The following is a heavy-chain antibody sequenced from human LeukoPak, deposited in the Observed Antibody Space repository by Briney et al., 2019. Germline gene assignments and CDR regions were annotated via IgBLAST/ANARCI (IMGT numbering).Heavy chain of an antibody. CDR2: INPNSGGT. D-gene: IGHD2-15*01. J-gene: IGHJ4*02. CDR1: GYTFTGYY. V-gene: IGHV1-2*02. Sequence: GASVKVSCKASGYTFTGYYMHWVRQAPGQGLEWMGWINPNSGGTNYAQKFQGRVTMTRDTSISTAYMELSRLRSDDTAVYYCARGRSHVVVVAATPFDYWGQGTLVTVSS. CDR3: ARGRSHVVVVAATPFDY.